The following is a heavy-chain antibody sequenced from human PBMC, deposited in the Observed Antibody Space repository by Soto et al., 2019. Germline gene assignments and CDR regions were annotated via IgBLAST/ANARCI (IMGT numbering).Heavy chain of an antibody. J-gene: IGHJ6*02. D-gene: IGHD3-9*01. CDR1: GYTFTGYY. Sequence: GASVKVSCKASGYTFTGYYMHWVRQAPGQGLEWMGWINPNSGGTNYAQKFQGWVTMTRDTSISTAYMELSRLRSDDTAVYYCARDLVRFAAPYYDILTGYYRPDYYYGMDVWGQGTTVTVSS. CDR3: ARDLVRFAAPYYDILTGYYRPDYYYGMDV. V-gene: IGHV1-2*04. CDR2: INPNSGGT.